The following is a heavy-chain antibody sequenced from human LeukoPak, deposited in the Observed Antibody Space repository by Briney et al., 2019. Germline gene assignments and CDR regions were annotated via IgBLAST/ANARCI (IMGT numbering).Heavy chain of an antibody. V-gene: IGHV1-8*01. Sequence: ASVKVSCKASGYTFTSYDINWVRQATGQGLEWMGWVNPNSGNTGYAQKFQGRVTMTRNTSISTAYMELSSPRSEDTAVYYCARGRSHDFWSGYYLWGQGTLVTVSS. CDR1: GYTFTSYD. CDR2: VNPNSGNT. D-gene: IGHD3-3*01. J-gene: IGHJ5*02. CDR3: ARGRSHDFWSGYYL.